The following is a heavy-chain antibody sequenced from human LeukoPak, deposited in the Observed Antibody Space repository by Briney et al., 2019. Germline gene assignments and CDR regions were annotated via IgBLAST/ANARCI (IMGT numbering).Heavy chain of an antibody. V-gene: IGHV4-39*01. CDR3: ARHASLSIAAYFEY. D-gene: IGHD6-6*01. J-gene: IGHJ4*02. CDR2: IYHSGRT. CDR1: GGSISSSGYY. Sequence: SETLSLACNVSGGSISSSGYYWGWIRQPPGKGLEWIGSIYHSGRTCYNPSLKSRVTIFVDTSKNQFSLKLSSVTAAETAVYYCARHASLSIAAYFEYWGQGTLVTVSS.